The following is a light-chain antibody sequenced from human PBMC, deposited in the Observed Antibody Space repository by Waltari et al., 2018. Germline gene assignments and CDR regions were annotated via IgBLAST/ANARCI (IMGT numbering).Light chain of an antibody. CDR3: QSAAGSVTV. Sequence: SYELTQPPSVSVSPGQTASITCSGDALPKQYAYWNQQKPGQDPVLVMFKDSARPAGIPERFSGSSSGTTAPLTISGVQAEDEADYFCQSAAGSVTVFGGGTKLTVL. CDR1: ALPKQY. V-gene: IGLV3-25*03. CDR2: KDS. J-gene: IGLJ3*02.